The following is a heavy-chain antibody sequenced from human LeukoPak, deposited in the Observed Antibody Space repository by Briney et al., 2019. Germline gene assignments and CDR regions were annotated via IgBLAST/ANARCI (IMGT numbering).Heavy chain of an antibody. CDR1: GYSFTNYW. J-gene: IGHJ4*02. D-gene: IGHD4-17*01. CDR2: IDPRDSYT. V-gene: IGHV5-10-1*01. Sequence: GESLKISCKGSGYSFTNYWISWVRQMPGKGLEWMGRIDPRDSYTKYSPSFEGHVTISVDRSISSAFLQWNSLKAPDSAMYYCATGASKVTTDFANYWGQGTQVAVSS. CDR3: ATGASKVTTDFANY.